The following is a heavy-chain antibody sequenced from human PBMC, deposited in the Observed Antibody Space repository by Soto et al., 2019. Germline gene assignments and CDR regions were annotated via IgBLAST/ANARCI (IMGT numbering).Heavy chain of an antibody. CDR3: ARVHGGAEYADLNRLDP. Sequence: QVQLQESGPGLVKPSQTLSLTCTVSGGSISSGTYSWNWIRQHPERGLEWIGYIYDSGTTYYNPSLKSRLTISVDTSVNQFSLKLISVTAADTTVYYCARVHGGAEYADLNRLDPWGQGTLVTVSS. J-gene: IGHJ5*02. D-gene: IGHD3-16*01. CDR2: IYDSGTT. V-gene: IGHV4-31*03. CDR1: GGSISSGTYS.